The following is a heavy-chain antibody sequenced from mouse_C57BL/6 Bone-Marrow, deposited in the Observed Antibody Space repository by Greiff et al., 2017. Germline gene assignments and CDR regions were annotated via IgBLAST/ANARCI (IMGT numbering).Heavy chain of an antibody. J-gene: IGHJ4*01. CDR2: IYPGGGYT. V-gene: IGHV1-63*01. Sequence: VQLQQSGAELVRPGTSVKMSCKASGYTFTNYWIGWAKQRPGHGLEWIGDIYPGGGYTNYNEKFKGKATLTADKSSSTAYMQFSSLTSEDSAIYYCARDRGYAMDYWGQGTSVTVSS. CDR1: GYTFTNYW. CDR3: ARDRGYAMDY.